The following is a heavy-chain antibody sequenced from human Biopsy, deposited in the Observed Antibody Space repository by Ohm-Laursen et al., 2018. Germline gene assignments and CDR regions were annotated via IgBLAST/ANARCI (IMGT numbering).Heavy chain of an antibody. CDR2: ISYSGST. CDR1: GGSISGSS. D-gene: IGHD6-19*01. J-gene: IGHJ3*02. Sequence: TLSLTCTVSGGSISGSSWSWIRQAPGRGLEWVGYISYSGSTSNNPSLKSRITISVDTSKNQISLKWTSVTAADTAVYYCAKHGSGWTGDDALHIWGQGTMVTVSS. CDR3: AKHGSGWTGDDALHI. V-gene: IGHV4-59*08.